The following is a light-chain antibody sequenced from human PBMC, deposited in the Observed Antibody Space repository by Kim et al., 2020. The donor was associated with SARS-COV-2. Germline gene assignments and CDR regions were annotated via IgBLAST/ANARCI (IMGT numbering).Light chain of an antibody. J-gene: IGLJ1*01. CDR3: QAWDSSTHNYV. Sequence: PGPTANNTGARNKLGDKDVSWSPQKPGQSPVVVIYQGNQRPAGIPGRFAGSNAGNTATLTISGTQAMDEADYYCQAWDSSTHNYVFGTGTKVTVL. V-gene: IGLV3-1*01. CDR2: QGN. CDR1: KLGDKD.